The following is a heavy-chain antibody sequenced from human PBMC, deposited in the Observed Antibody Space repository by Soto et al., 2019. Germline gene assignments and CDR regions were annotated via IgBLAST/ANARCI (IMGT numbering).Heavy chain of an antibody. CDR2: IWSDGSNK. CDR3: GGLAYYFDY. CDR1: GFTFSSYG. D-gene: IGHD3-16*01. J-gene: IGHJ4*02. Sequence: QVHLVESGGGVVQPGRSLRLSCAASGFTFSSYGMHWVRQAPGKGLEWVALIWSDGSNKYYADSVRGRFTVSRDNAKNTLYLQMNSLRAEDTAAYYCGGLAYYFDYWGQGSLVTVSS. V-gene: IGHV3-33*01.